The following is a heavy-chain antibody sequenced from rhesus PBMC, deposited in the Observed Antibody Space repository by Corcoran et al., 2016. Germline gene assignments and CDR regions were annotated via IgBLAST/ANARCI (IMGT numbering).Heavy chain of an antibody. V-gene: IGHV4-80*01. J-gene: IGHJ4*01. Sequence: QVQLQESGPGLVKPSETLSLTCTVSGASISSNWWTWIRQPPGKGLEWIGDIDGNSGRTNSSPSLKSRVTISKDASKNHVSLKLSSVTAADTAVYYCAREKDDYWGQGVLVTVSS. CDR3: AREKDDY. CDR1: GASISSNW. CDR2: IDGNSGRT.